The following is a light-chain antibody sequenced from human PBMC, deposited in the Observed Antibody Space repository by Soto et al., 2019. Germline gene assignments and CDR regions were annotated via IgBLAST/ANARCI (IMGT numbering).Light chain of an antibody. CDR3: QQYKNWPWT. V-gene: IGKV3-15*01. CDR1: QSVSSS. CDR2: GAS. J-gene: IGKJ1*01. Sequence: EIVMTQSPATLSVSPGERATLSCRTSQSVSSSLAWYQQKPGQAPSLLTYGASTRATGIPARFSGSGSGTEFTLPISSLQSEDCAVYYCQQYKNWPWTFGQGTKV.